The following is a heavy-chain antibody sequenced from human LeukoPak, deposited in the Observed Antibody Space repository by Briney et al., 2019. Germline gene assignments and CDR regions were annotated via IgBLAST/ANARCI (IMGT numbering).Heavy chain of an antibody. D-gene: IGHD3-22*01. Sequence: GGSLRLSCAASGFTFSNYWMHWVRQAPGKGLLWVSRINSDGSSTNYADSVKGRFTISRDNSKNTLYLQMNSLRAEDTAVYYCAKYSPYYYDSSGYYSIDYWGQGTLVTVSS. J-gene: IGHJ4*02. CDR3: AKYSPYYYDSSGYYSIDY. CDR2: INSDGSST. V-gene: IGHV3-74*01. CDR1: GFTFSNYW.